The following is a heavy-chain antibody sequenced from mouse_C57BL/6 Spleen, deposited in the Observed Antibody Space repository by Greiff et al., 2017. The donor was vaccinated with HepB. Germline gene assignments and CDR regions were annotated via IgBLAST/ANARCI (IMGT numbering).Heavy chain of an antibody. CDR1: GYTFTSYW. V-gene: IGHV1-55*01. CDR3: ARSGVVITTVYFDY. Sequence: QVQLQQPGAELVKPGASVKMSCKASGYTFTSYWITWVRQRPGQGLEWIGDIYPGSGSTNYNEKFKSKATLTVDTSSSTAYMQLSSLTSEDSAVYYCARSGVVITTVYFDYWGQGTTLTVSS. CDR2: IYPGSGST. D-gene: IGHD1-1*01. J-gene: IGHJ2*01.